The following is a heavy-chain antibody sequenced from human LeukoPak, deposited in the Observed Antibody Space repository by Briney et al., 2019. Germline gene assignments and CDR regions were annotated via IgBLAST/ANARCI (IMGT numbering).Heavy chain of an antibody. CDR1: GFTFSSYW. CDR2: IGEDGTKT. Sequence: PGGSLRFSCAASGFTFSSYWMSWVRQAPGKGLEWVANIGEDGTKTYYVDSVKGRFTISRDNAKNSLYLLMNSLRDEDTAVYYCAGSSGEWAPHARWGQGTLVTVSS. D-gene: IGHD3-10*01. V-gene: IGHV3-7*01. CDR3: AGSSGEWAPHAR. J-gene: IGHJ4*02.